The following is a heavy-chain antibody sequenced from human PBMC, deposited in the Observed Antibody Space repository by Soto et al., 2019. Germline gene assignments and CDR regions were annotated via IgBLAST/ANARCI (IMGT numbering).Heavy chain of an antibody. J-gene: IGHJ6*02. CDR3: AKGDEGYDILTGFGGMDV. CDR1: GFTFSSYA. V-gene: IGHV3-23*01. Sequence: PGGSLRLSCAASGFTFSSYAMSWVRQAPGKGLEWVSAISGSGGSTYYADSVKGRFTISRDNSKNTLYLQMNSLRAEDTAVYYCAKGDEGYDILTGFGGMDVWGQGTTVTVSS. D-gene: IGHD3-9*01. CDR2: ISGSGGST.